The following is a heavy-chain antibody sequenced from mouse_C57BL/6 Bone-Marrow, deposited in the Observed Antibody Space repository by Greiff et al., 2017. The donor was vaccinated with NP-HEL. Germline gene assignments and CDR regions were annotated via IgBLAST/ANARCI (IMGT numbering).Heavy chain of an antibody. CDR1: GYTFTSYW. Sequence: QVQLKQPGAELVKPGASVKVSCKASGYTFTSYWMHWVKQRPGQGLEWIGRIHPSDSDTNYNQKFKGKATLTVDKSSSTAYMQLSSLTSEDSAVYDCARYYGSKDYFDYWGQGTTLTVSS. V-gene: IGHV1-74*01. CDR2: IHPSDSDT. D-gene: IGHD1-1*01. J-gene: IGHJ2*01. CDR3: ARYYGSKDYFDY.